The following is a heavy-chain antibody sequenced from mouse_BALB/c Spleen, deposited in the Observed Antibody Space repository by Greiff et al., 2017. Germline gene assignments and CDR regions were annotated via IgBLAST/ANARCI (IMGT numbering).Heavy chain of an antibody. CDR2: ISYSGST. Sequence: EVHLVESGPGLVKPSQSLSLTCTVTGYSITSDYAWNWIRQFPGNKLEWMGYISYSGSTSYNPSLKSRISITRDTSKNQFFLQLNSVTTEDTATYYCARWGEGWFAYWGQGTLVTVSA. J-gene: IGHJ3*01. CDR1: GYSITSDYA. CDR3: ARWGEGWFAY. V-gene: IGHV3-2*02.